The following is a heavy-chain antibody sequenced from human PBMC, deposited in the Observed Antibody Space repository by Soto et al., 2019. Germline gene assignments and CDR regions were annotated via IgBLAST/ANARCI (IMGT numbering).Heavy chain of an antibody. V-gene: IGHV3-23*01. CDR3: ARPRVPGVRGDWFDP. J-gene: IGHJ5*02. D-gene: IGHD2-2*01. CDR1: GFTFSSYG. Sequence: VQLLESGGDLVQPGGSLRLSCAASGFTFSSYGMNWVRQAPGKGLEWVSSLSRSGNNTYYADSAKGRFTTSRDHSKTTVYLRMNSLSAEDTAVYYGARPRVPGVRGDWFDPWGKGTLVTVSS. CDR2: LSRSGNNT.